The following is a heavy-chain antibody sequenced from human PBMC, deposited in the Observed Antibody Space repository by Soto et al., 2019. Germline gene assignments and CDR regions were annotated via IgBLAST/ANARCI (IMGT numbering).Heavy chain of an antibody. CDR3: VKDRMAYNSVWDPFDI. CDR2: IGSVGGDT. CDR1: GFTFYSHA. D-gene: IGHD1-20*01. J-gene: IGHJ3*02. Sequence: PGGSLRLSCAASGFTFYSHAMSWVRQAPGKGLEWVSTIGSVGGDTYYADSVKGRFTISRDDSKNTLLLQMNSLRAEDTAVYYCVKDRMAYNSVWDPFDIWGQGTMVTVSS. V-gene: IGHV3-23*01.